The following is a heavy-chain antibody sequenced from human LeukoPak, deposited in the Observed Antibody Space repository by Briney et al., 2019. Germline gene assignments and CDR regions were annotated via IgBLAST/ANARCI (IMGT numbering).Heavy chain of an antibody. Sequence: GGSLRLSCEASGLTFSGDAMTWVRQAPGKGLEWVSSIGSDNKPHYSESVKGRFAISRDNSKSILFLQLNSLRAEDTAVYYCTEAAIAKISNWYGIDYWGQGTLVTVSS. CDR3: TEAAIAKISNWYGIDY. CDR2: IGSDNKP. J-gene: IGHJ4*02. D-gene: IGHD6-13*01. V-gene: IGHV3-23*05. CDR1: GLTFSGDA.